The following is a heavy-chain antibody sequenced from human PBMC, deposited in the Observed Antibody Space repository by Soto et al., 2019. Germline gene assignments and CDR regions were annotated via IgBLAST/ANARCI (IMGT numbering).Heavy chain of an antibody. CDR2: IKSKTDGGTT. CDR3: TTELYLSTRAYDAFDI. J-gene: IGHJ3*02. D-gene: IGHD2-2*01. Sequence: GGSLRLSCAASGFTFSNAWMNWVRQAPGKGLEWVGRIKSKTDGGTTDYAAPVKGRFTISRDDSKNTLYLQMNSLKTEDTAVYYCTTELYLSTRAYDAFDIWGQGTMVTVSS. CDR1: GFTFSNAW. V-gene: IGHV3-15*07.